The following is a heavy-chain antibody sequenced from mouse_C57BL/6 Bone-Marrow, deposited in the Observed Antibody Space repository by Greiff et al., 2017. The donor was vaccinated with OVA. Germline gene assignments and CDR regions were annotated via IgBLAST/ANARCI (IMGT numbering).Heavy chain of an antibody. J-gene: IGHJ2*01. V-gene: IGHV1-52*01. CDR1: GYTFTSYW. CDR3: ARNYGSRRYFDY. Sequence: QVQLQQPGAELVRPGSSVKLSCKASGYTFTSYWMHWVKQRPIQGLEWIGNIDPSDSETHYNQKFKDKATLTVDKSPSTAYMQLSSLTSEDSAVYYCARNYGSRRYFDYWGQGTTLTVSS. D-gene: IGHD1-1*01. CDR2: IDPSDSET.